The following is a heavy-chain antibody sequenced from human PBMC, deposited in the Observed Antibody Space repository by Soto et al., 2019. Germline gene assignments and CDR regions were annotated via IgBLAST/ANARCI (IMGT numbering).Heavy chain of an antibody. Sequence: QITLKESGPTLVEPTQTLTLTCSFSGFSLTKSGVGVGWFRQAPGKALECLGIIYWDDDRRYNPSLKTSLTSTTDTPMKQFGLTMTDMEPVDTGTYYCAHRCTYSVSWDVGWFDSWGQGTPVTVS. D-gene: IGHD2-15*01. CDR3: AHRCTYSVSWDVGWFDS. CDR2: IYWDDDR. J-gene: IGHJ5*01. V-gene: IGHV2-5*02. CDR1: GFSLTKSGVG.